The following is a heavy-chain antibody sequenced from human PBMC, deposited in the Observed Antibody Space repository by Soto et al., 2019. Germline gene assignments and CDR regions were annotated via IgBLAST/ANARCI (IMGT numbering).Heavy chain of an antibody. CDR1: GYSFTKYW. J-gene: IGHJ6*02. D-gene: IGHD3-16*01. CDR3: ARHYICRGGDCYYYGMDV. V-gene: IGHV5-10-1*01. Sequence: GESLKISCKGSGYSFTKYWISWVRQMPGKGLEWMGRIDPSDSYINYSPSFQGHVTISADKSTNTAYLQWSSLRASDTAIYYCARHYICRGGDCYYYGMDVWGQGTTVTVSS. CDR2: IDPSDSYI.